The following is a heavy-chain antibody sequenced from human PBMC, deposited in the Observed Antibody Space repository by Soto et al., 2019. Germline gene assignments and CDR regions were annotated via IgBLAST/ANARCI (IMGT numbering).Heavy chain of an antibody. CDR3: ALRLPLGMDV. V-gene: IGHV4-34*01. CDR1: GGSFSGYY. J-gene: IGHJ6*02. CDR2: INHSGST. Sequence: SETLSLTCAVYGGSFSGYYWSWIRQPPGKGLEWIGEINHSGSTNYNPSLKSRVTISVDTSKNQFPLKLSSVTAADTAVYYCALRLPLGMDVWGQGTTVTVSS. D-gene: IGHD2-15*01.